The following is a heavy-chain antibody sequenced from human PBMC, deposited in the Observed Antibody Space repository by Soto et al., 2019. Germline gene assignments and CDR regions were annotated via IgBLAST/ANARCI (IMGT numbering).Heavy chain of an antibody. CDR1: AGSMSTVGSY. V-gene: IGHV4-30-4*08. Sequence: SQTRSPTCTVSAGSMSTVGSYWSWIRQPPGQGLEWSGYINYSGSTYYNQFLKSRVIIRVATFKNQFTLKLSSVTAEETAVYYCARESGTKQQPFFDYWGQGTLVTVSS. D-gene: IGHD1-7*01. CDR2: INYSGST. J-gene: IGHJ4*02. CDR3: ARESGTKQQPFFDY.